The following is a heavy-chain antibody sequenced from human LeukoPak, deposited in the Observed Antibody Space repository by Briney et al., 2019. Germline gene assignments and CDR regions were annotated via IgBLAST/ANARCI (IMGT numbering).Heavy chain of an antibody. D-gene: IGHD6-13*01. CDR3: AREGGGSSWTFDY. Sequence: ASVKVSCKASGYTFTSYYMHWVRQAPGQGLEWMGIINPSGGSTSYAQKFQGRVTMTRDTSISTAYMELSRLRSDDTAVYYCAREGGGSSWTFDYWGQGTLVTVSS. J-gene: IGHJ4*02. CDR1: GYTFTSYY. V-gene: IGHV1-46*01. CDR2: INPSGGST.